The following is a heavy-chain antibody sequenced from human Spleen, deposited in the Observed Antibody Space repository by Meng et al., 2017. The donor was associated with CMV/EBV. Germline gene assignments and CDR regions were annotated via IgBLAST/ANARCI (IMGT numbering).Heavy chain of an antibody. D-gene: IGHD7-27*01. CDR2: LNEDGSFT. V-gene: IGHV3-74*03. J-gene: IGHJ4*02. CDR3: GRDLTGERDQ. Sequence: LVESGGGLVQPGGSLRLACVDSGFTFSSYWMHWVRQVPGEGLVWVSRLNEDGSFTSHAGSVKGRFTISRDNAKNTLYLQMNALRVDDSGVYYCGRDLTGERDQWGQGTLVTVSS. CDR1: GFTFSSYW.